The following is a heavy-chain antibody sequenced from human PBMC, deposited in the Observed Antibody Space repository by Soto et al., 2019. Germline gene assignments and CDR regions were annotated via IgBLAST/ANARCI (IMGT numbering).Heavy chain of an antibody. CDR2: IIPIFGTA. D-gene: IGHD4-17*01. CDR1: GGTFSSYA. CDR3: ARASRPYGGNSGLYYYYMDV. J-gene: IGHJ6*03. Sequence: ASVKVSYKASGGTFSSYAISWVRQAPGQGLEWMGGIIPIFGTANYAQKFQGRVTITADESTSTAYMELSSLRSEDTAVYYCARASRPYGGNSGLYYYYMDVWGKGTTVTVSS. V-gene: IGHV1-69*13.